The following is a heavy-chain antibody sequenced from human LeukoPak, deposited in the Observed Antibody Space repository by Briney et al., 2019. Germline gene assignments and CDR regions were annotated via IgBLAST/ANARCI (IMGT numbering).Heavy chain of an antibody. V-gene: IGHV4-39*02. J-gene: IGHJ6*03. Sequence: SETLCLTCTVSGGSIISSSYYWGWIRQPPEKGMEWIGSIYYSGSTYYNPSLKSRVTISVDTSKNQFYLKLSSVTAADTAVYYCARESGYSPTPYYMDVWGKGTTVTVSS. D-gene: IGHD6-25*01. CDR3: ARESGYSPTPYYMDV. CDR2: IYYSGST. CDR1: GGSIISSSYY.